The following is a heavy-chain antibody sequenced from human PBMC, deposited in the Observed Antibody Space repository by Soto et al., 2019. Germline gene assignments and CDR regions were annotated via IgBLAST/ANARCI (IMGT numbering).Heavy chain of an antibody. D-gene: IGHD3-3*02. CDR3: ARYIFGQGFKA. V-gene: IGHV1-8*01. CDR2: MRADSGHS. J-gene: IGHJ5*02. Sequence: QVQLVQPGTEVRKPGASVKVSCETSGDTFTNFDLNWVRQASGQGLEWIGWMRADSGHSGHSRKFQGSVSMTRDTSRRTAYMELSSLRAEDTAVYYCARYIFGQGFKAWGQGTLVFVSS. CDR1: GDTFTNFD.